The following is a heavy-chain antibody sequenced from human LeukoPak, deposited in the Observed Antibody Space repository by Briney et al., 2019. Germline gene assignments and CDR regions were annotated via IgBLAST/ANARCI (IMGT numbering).Heavy chain of an antibody. V-gene: IGHV3-9*01. CDR3: AKDRTYGYSSSPHFDP. CDR2: ISWNSGGI. J-gene: IGHJ5*02. CDR1: GFTFDDYA. D-gene: IGHD6-13*01. Sequence: GGSLRLSCAASGFTFDDYAMHWVRQAPGKGLEWVSGISWNSGGIAYADSVKGRFTISRDNAKNSLYLQMNSLRAEDTALYYCAKDRTYGYSSSPHFDPWGQGTLVTVSS.